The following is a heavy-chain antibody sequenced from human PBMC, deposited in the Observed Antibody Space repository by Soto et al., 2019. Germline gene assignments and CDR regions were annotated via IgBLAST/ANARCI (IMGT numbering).Heavy chain of an antibody. J-gene: IGHJ6*02. Sequence: GGYPRLSCAASGFTLSSYEMTWARQAPRKRLEWVSYISSSGSNIYYADSVKGRFTISTDNAKNSLYLQRNSLRAENTADYYCASVFAVAVPYYYVMDFWGQGSTVIVSS. V-gene: IGHV3-48*03. CDR3: ASVFAVAVPYYYVMDF. D-gene: IGHD3-3*01. CDR2: ISSSGSNI. CDR1: GFTLSSYE.